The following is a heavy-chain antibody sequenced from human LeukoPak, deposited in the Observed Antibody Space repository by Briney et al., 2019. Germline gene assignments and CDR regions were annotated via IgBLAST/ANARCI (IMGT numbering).Heavy chain of an antibody. Sequence: SETLSLTCAVYGGSFSGYYWSWIRQPPGKGLEWIGEINHSGSTNYNPSLKSRVTISVDTSKNQFSLKLSSVTAADTAVYYCARGRSSGWYYVWFGPWGQGTLVTVSS. J-gene: IGHJ5*02. CDR1: GGSFSGYY. V-gene: IGHV4-34*01. CDR2: INHSGST. D-gene: IGHD6-19*01. CDR3: ARGRSSGWYYVWFGP.